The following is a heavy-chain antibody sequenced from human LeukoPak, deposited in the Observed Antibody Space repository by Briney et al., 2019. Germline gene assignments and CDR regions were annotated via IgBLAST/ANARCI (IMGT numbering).Heavy chain of an antibody. D-gene: IGHD1-14*01. J-gene: IGHJ4*02. CDR2: IRYDGSEK. CDR1: GFTFSRHG. Sequence: PGGSLRLSCAASGFTFSRHGMHWVRQAPGKGLEGVAIIRYDGSEKYYADSVEGRFTISKDNSRDTLYLEMDSLRVDDTAVYYCARETGIIGRDSRVDYWGQGALVTVSS. CDR3: ARETGIIGRDSRVDY. V-gene: IGHV3-33*01.